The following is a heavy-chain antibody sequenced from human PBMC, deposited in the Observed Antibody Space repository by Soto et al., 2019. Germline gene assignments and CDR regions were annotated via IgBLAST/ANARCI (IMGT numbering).Heavy chain of an antibody. CDR3: ARARRHCSSTSCYRGSYYYGMDV. J-gene: IGHJ6*02. V-gene: IGHV3-13*05. CDR2: IGTAGDP. CDR1: GFTFSCYD. D-gene: IGHD2-2*01. Sequence: AGSLRLSCAASGFTFSCYDMHWVRQATGKGLEWVSAIGTAGDPYYPGSVKGRFTISRENAKNSLYLQMNSLRAGDTAVYYCARARRHCSSTSCYRGSYYYGMDVWGQGTTVTVSS.